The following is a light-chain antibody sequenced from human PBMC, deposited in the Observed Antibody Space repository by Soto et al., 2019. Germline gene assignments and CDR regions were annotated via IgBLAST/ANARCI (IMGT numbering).Light chain of an antibody. CDR3: QQYDNWPPWT. J-gene: IGKJ1*01. CDR2: GAS. CDR1: QGVSTN. Sequence: EIVMTQSPATLSVSPGERATLSCRASQGVSTNLAWYQQKPGQAPRLLIYGASTRATGIPARFSGSGSGTNFTLTISILQSEDFAVYYCQQYDNWPPWTFGQGTKVEIK. V-gene: IGKV3-15*01.